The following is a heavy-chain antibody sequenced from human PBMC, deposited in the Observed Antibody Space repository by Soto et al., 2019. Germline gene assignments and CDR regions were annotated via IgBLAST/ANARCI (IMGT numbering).Heavy chain of an antibody. V-gene: IGHV4-39*01. CDR3: ATILTGGYSYGSDFDY. J-gene: IGHJ4*02. CDR1: GGSISSSSYY. CDR2: IYYSGST. Sequence: SETLSLTCTVSGGSISSSSYYWGWIRQPPGKGLEWIGSIYYSGSTYYNPSLKSRVTISVDTSKNQFSLKLSSVTAADTAVYYCATILTGGYSYGSDFDYWGQGTLVTVSS. D-gene: IGHD5-18*01.